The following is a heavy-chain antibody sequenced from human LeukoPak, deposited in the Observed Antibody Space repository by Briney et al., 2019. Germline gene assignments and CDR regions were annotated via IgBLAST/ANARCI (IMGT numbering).Heavy chain of an antibody. D-gene: IGHD7-27*01. CDR3: AKVTWGNDAFDI. V-gene: IGHV3-30*18. J-gene: IGHJ3*02. Sequence: GGSLRLSCAASGFTFSSYVMHWVRQAPGKGLEWVAVISYDGSNKYYADSVKGRFTISRDNSKNTLYLQMNSLRAEDTAVYYCAKVTWGNDAFDIWGQGTMVTVSS. CDR1: GFTFSSYV. CDR2: ISYDGSNK.